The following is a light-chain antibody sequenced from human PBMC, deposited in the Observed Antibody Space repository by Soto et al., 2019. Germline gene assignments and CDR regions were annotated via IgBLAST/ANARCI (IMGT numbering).Light chain of an antibody. CDR1: QSISSW. V-gene: IGKV1-5*01. Sequence: DIQMTQSPSILSASVGDRVTITCRASQSISSWLAWYQQKPGKAPNLLIYTASTLQSGVPSRFSGSGSGTEFTLTISSLQPDDFATYYCQQYDSYPSTFGQGTKVDIK. CDR2: TAS. CDR3: QQYDSYPST. J-gene: IGKJ1*01.